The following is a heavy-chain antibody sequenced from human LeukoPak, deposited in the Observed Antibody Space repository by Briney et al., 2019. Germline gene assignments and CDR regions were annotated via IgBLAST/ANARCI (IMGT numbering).Heavy chain of an antibody. CDR1: VYTFTSYA. CDR2: INACSGNT. Sequence: ASVTVSCKASVYTFTSYAMHWVRQAPGQRLEWMGWINACSGNTKYSQKFQGRVTITRDTSASTAYMERSSLRSEDTAVYYCASGVYYYDSSGYDYWGQGTLVTVSS. V-gene: IGHV1-3*01. J-gene: IGHJ4*02. CDR3: ASGVYYYDSSGYDY. D-gene: IGHD3-22*01.